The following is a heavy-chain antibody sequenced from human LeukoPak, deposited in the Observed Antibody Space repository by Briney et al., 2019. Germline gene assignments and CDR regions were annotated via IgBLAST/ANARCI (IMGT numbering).Heavy chain of an antibody. V-gene: IGHV3-7*04. Sequence: GGSLRLSCAASGFTFSSYWLSWVRQTPPPGLERVAIIMVDGSEKYYVDSVKGRFTISRESTKYSLYLQMNSLRADDTAVYYCARDHLGYSFDYWGQGTLVTVSS. CDR1: GFTFSSYW. CDR2: IMVDGSEK. CDR3: ARDHLGYSFDY. J-gene: IGHJ4*02.